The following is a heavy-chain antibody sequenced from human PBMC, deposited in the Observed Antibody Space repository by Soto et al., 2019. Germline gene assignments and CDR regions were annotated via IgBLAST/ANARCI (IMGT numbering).Heavy chain of an antibody. J-gene: IGHJ4*02. CDR3: AHIVVAGLGYYFDY. V-gene: IGHV2-5*02. CDR2: IYWDDDK. Sequence: KESGPTLVKPTQTLTLTCTFSGFSLSGTRMAVGWIRQPPGKALEWLALIYWDDDKRYSPFLKSRLTITKDTSKNQVVLTMSNMDPVDTARYYCAHIVVAGLGYYFDYWGQGTLVTVSS. CDR1: GFSLSGTRMA. D-gene: IGHD6-19*01.